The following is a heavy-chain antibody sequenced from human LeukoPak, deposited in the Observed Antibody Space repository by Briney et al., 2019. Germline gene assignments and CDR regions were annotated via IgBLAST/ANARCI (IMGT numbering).Heavy chain of an antibody. J-gene: IGHJ3*02. Sequence: ASVQVSCKASGFTLTSHGIGWVRQAPGHGLEWMGWISIRNGDIKSSQKFQGRVSMTTDTSTGTAYMELRSLRPNDTAVYYCARDTPAWGPGNSLDIWGQGTMVTVSS. CDR3: ARDTPAWGPGNSLDI. CDR2: ISIRNGDI. V-gene: IGHV1-18*01. D-gene: IGHD5-12*01. CDR1: GFTLTSHG.